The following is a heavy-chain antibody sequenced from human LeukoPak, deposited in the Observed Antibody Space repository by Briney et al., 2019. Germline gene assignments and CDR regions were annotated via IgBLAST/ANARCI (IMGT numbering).Heavy chain of an antibody. CDR3: ARLSIPIAVAGVFDY. J-gene: IGHJ4*02. V-gene: IGHV3-30*03. CDR2: ISYDGSNK. CDR1: GFTFSTYS. D-gene: IGHD6-19*01. Sequence: PGGSLRLSCAASGFTFSTYSMNWVRQAPGKGLEWVAVISYDGSNKYYADSVKGRFTISRDNSKNTLYLQMNSLRAEDTAVYYCARLSIPIAVAGVFDYWGQGTLVTASS.